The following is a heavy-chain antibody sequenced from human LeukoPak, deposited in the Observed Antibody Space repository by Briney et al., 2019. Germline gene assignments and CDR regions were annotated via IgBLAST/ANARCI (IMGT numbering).Heavy chain of an antibody. Sequence: QTGGSLRLSCAASGFTFSSYEMNWVRQAPGKGLEWVSYISSSGSTIYYADSVKGRFTISRDNAKNSLYLQMNSLRAEDTAVYYCASEFGFGKFTWGQGTLVTVSS. V-gene: IGHV3-48*03. CDR1: GFTFSSYE. D-gene: IGHD3-10*01. J-gene: IGHJ4*02. CDR2: ISSSGSTI. CDR3: ASEFGFGKFT.